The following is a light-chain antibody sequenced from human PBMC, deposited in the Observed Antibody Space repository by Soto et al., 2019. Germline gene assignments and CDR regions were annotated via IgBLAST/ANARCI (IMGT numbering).Light chain of an antibody. Sequence: EIVMTQSPATLSVSPGERATLSCRASQSVSSNLAWYQQKPGQAPRLLIYGASARATGIPARFSGSGSGTEFPLTISSLQSADFAIYYCQQYNNWPPGTFGQGTKLEIK. CDR2: GAS. CDR1: QSVSSN. V-gene: IGKV3-15*01. CDR3: QQYNNWPPGT. J-gene: IGKJ2*01.